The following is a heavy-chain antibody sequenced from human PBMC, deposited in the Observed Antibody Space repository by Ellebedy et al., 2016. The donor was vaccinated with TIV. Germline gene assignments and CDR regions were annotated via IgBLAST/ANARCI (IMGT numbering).Heavy chain of an antibody. CDR2: ILPANSDI. D-gene: IGHD6-13*01. CDR1: GYSFTSYW. CDR3: ARTSGYSGNWGLDL. Sequence: GESLKISCQVFGYSFTSYWVGWVRQMPGHGLEWMGIILPANSDIRYSPSFAGQVTISADKSISTAYLQWSSLKASDTAIYYCARTSGYSGNWGLDLWGQGTLVTVSS. V-gene: IGHV5-51*01. J-gene: IGHJ5*02.